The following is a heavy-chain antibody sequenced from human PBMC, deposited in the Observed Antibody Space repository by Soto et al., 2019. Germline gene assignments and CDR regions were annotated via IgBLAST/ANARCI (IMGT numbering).Heavy chain of an antibody. CDR2: ISAHNGNT. Sequence: QVQLVQSGAEVKKPGASVKVSCKASGYTFTSYGISWVRQAPGQGLEWMGWISAHNGNTKYEQKPQGRDTMTTDTSTSTAYMELRSLRSDDTAVYYCASDVGGFPDHWGHGTLGAVSS. CDR3: ASDVGGFPDH. J-gene: IGHJ4*01. D-gene: IGHD5-12*01. V-gene: IGHV1-18*01. CDR1: GYTFTSYG.